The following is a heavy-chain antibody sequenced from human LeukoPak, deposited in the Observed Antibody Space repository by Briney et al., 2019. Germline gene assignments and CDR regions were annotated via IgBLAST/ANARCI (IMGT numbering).Heavy chain of an antibody. D-gene: IGHD3-16*01. CDR3: AKVTGGDMITYGGVDY. J-gene: IGHJ4*02. Sequence: GGSLRLSCAPSGFTLSSYAMTGVRQAPGKGLEGVSAISGSGDITYYADSVKGRFTISRDNSKNTLYLQMDSLRVEDTAVHYCAKVTGGDMITYGGVDYWGQGTLVTVSS. CDR2: ISGSGDIT. V-gene: IGHV3-23*01. CDR1: GFTLSSYA.